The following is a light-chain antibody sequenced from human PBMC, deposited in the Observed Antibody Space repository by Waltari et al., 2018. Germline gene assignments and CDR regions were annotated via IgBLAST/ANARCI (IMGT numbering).Light chain of an antibody. CDR3: HQYNNWNS. CDR1: LSVGGN. CDR2: GAS. Sequence: EVILTQSPATLSVSPGESATLSCRASLSVGGNLAWYQQKPGQAPRLLIYGASTRATGIPARFSGSGYETDFTLTISGLESEDFALYFCHQYNNWNSFGQGTKLEIK. V-gene: IGKV3D-15*01. J-gene: IGKJ2*03.